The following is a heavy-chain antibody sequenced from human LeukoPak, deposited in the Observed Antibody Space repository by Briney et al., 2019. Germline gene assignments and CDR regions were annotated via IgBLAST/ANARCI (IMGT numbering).Heavy chain of an antibody. V-gene: IGHV4-34*01. D-gene: IGHD3-22*01. J-gene: IGHJ5*02. CDR2: INHSGST. Sequence: SETLSLTCAVYGGSFSGYYWSWIRQPPGKRLEWIGEINHSGSTNYNPSLKSRVTISVDTSKNQFSLKLSSVTAADTAVYYCARRGYYDSSGYPNWFDPWGQGTLVTVSS. CDR3: ARRGYYDSSGYPNWFDP. CDR1: GGSFSGYY.